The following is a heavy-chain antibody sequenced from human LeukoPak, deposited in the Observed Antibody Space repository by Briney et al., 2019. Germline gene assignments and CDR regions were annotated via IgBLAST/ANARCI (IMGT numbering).Heavy chain of an antibody. CDR1: GGTFSSYA. CDR2: IIPILGIA. Sequence: SVKVSCKASGGTFSSYAISWVRQAPGQGLEWMGRIIPILGIADYAQKFQGRVTITADKSTSTAYMELSSLRSEDTAVYYCARERRDGYNYEGYFDYWGQGTLVTVSS. V-gene: IGHV1-69*04. D-gene: IGHD5-24*01. J-gene: IGHJ4*02. CDR3: ARERRDGYNYEGYFDY.